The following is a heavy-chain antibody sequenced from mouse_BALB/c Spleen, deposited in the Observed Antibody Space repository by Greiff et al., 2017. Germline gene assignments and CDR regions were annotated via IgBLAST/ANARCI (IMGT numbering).Heavy chain of an antibody. CDR2: INPSTGYT. V-gene: IGHV1-7*01. CDR1: GYTFTSYW. CDR3: ARYGY. J-gene: IGHJ2*01. D-gene: IGHD1-1*01. Sequence: QVQLKESGAELAKPVASVKMSCKASGYTFTSYWMHWVKQRPGQGLEWIGYINPSTGYTEDNQKFKDKATLTAEKPSSTAYMQLSSLTSEDSAVDYCARYGYWGQGTTLTVSS.